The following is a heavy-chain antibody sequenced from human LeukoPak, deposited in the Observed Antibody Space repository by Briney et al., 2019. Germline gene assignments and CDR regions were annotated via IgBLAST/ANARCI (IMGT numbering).Heavy chain of an antibody. Sequence: GGSLRLSCTASGFTLGHYAMSWVRQAPGKGLEWVSVIYSGGSTYYADSVKGRFTISRDNSKNTLSLQMNSLRVEDTAIYYCAKSDCGSDGCKLLNYWGQGTLVTVSS. V-gene: IGHV3-66*01. J-gene: IGHJ4*02. CDR2: IYSGGST. CDR3: AKSDCGSDGCKLLNY. D-gene: IGHD2-21*01. CDR1: GFTLGHYA.